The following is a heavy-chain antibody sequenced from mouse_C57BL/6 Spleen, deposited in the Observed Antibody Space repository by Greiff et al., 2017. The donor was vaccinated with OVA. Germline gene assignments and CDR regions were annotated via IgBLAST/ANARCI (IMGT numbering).Heavy chain of an antibody. J-gene: IGHJ1*03. CDR1: GYTFTSYW. D-gene: IGHD1-1*01. V-gene: IGHV1-55*01. CDR2: IYPGSGST. Sequence: QVQLQQPGAEIVKPGASVKMSCKASGYTFTSYWITWVKQRPGQGLEWIGDIYPGSGSTNYNEKFKSKATLTVDPSSSTAYMQLSSLTSEDSAVFYCARSSYYYGNSPYWYFDVWGTGTTVTVSS. CDR3: ARSSYYYGNSPYWYFDV.